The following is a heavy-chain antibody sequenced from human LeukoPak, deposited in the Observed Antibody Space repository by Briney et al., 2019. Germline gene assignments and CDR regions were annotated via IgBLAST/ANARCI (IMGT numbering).Heavy chain of an antibody. CDR1: GYTFTSYG. D-gene: IGHD3-10*01. J-gene: IGHJ4*02. CDR2: ISVYNGNT. CDR3: ARDIGIWFGELLPH. V-gene: IGHV1-18*01. Sequence: ASVKVSCKASGYTFTSYGISWVRQAPGQGLEWMGWISVYNGNTNYAQKLQGRVTMTTDTSTSTAYMEMRSLRSDDAAVYYCARDIGIWFGELLPHWGQGTLVTVSS.